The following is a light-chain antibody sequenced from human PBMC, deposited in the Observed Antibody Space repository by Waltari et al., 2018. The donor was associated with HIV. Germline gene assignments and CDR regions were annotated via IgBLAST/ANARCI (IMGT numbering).Light chain of an antibody. CDR3: GVWDDNLRGV. Sequence: QAVLTQPPSASASSGQTITISCSGGDSNVGSHYVYWSHQFQGGAPKLLLYKHNQRSSGVPDRFSGSKSGTSASLTISGLRSEDEGIYFCGVWDDNLRGVFGGVTRLTVL. CDR1: DSNVGSHY. CDR2: KHN. J-gene: IGLJ2*01. V-gene: IGLV1-47*01.